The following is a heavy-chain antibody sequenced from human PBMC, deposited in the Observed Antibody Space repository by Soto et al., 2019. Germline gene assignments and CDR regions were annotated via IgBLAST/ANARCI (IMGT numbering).Heavy chain of an antibody. V-gene: IGHV4-4*07. D-gene: IGHD2-15*01. Sequence: QVQLQESGPGLVKPSETLSLTCTVSGGSISSYYWSWIRQPAGKGLEWIGRIYTSGSTNYNPSLKSRVTMSVDTSKNHFSLKLSSVTAADTAVYYCARLGYCSGGSCYETSHYYYYYGMDVWGQGTTVTVSS. CDR3: ARLGYCSGGSCYETSHYYYYYGMDV. CDR2: IYTSGST. J-gene: IGHJ6*02. CDR1: GGSISSYY.